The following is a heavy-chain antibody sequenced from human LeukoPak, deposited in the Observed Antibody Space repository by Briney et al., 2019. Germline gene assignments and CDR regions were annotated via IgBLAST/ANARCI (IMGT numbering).Heavy chain of an antibody. V-gene: IGHV3-21*01. CDR3: ARERAYCGGDCFFCYAFDI. D-gene: IGHD2-21*02. CDR2: ISSSSSYI. Sequence: GRSLRLSCAASGFTFSSYSMNWVRQAPGKGLEWVASISSSSSYIYYEDSVKCRFTITRDNAKNSMYLQMNSMRVEDTAVYYCARERAYCGGDCFFCYAFDIWGQGTMVTVST. CDR1: GFTFSSYS. J-gene: IGHJ3*02.